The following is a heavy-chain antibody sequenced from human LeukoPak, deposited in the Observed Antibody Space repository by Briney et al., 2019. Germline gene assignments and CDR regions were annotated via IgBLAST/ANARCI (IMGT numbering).Heavy chain of an antibody. V-gene: IGHV5-51*01. J-gene: IGHJ4*02. Sequence: PGASLKISCKGSGSIFTSYWIGWVRQLPGKGLEWMGIIYPDDSDTRYSPSFQGQVTISADKSISTAYLQWSSLKASDTAMYYCARQVDDFWSGYYFDYWGQGTLVTVSS. CDR1: GSIFTSYW. CDR3: ARQVDDFWSGYYFDY. CDR2: IYPDDSDT. D-gene: IGHD3-3*01.